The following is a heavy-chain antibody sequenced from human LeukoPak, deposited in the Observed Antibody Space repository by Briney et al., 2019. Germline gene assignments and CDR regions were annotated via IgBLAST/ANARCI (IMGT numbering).Heavy chain of an antibody. J-gene: IGHJ6*03. V-gene: IGHV1-18*01. D-gene: IGHD3-22*01. CDR1: SYTFTIYG. CDR3: ARGVPYDSSGSYYYYYYYMDV. CDR2: ISAYNGNT. Sequence: ASVKVSCKASSYTFTIYGISWVRQAPGQGRVWMGWISAYNGNTNYAQKLQGRVTMTTDTSTSTAYMELRSLRSDDTAVYYCARGVPYDSSGSYYYYYYYMDVWGKGTTVTVSS.